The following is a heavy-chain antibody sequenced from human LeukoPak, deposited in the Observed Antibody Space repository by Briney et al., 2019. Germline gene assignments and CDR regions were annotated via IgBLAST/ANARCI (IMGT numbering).Heavy chain of an antibody. V-gene: IGHV1-8*02. Sequence: GASVKVSCKASGYTFTGYYMHWVRQAPGQGLEWMGWMNPNSGNTGYAQKFQGRVTMTRNTSISTAYMELSSLRSEDTAVYYCARVAPGYQLLSYYFDYWGQGTLVTVSS. CDR2: MNPNSGNT. CDR1: GYTFTGYY. CDR3: ARVAPGYQLLSYYFDY. D-gene: IGHD2-2*01. J-gene: IGHJ4*02.